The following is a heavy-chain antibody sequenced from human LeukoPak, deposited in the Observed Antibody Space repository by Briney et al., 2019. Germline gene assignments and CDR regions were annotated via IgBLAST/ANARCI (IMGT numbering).Heavy chain of an antibody. V-gene: IGHV3-30*02. Sequence: GSLRLSCAASGFPFSSYGMPWVRPAPGKGLEWVAFIRYDGSNKYYADSVKGRFTISRDNSKNTLYLQMNSLRAEDTAVYYCARVVNGPRWGQGTLVTVSS. J-gene: IGHJ4*02. D-gene: IGHD2-2*01. CDR3: ARVVNGPR. CDR1: GFPFSSYG. CDR2: IRYDGSNK.